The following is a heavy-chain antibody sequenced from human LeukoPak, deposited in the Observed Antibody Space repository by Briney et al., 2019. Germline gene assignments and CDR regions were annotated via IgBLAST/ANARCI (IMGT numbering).Heavy chain of an antibody. V-gene: IGHV1-46*01. CDR2: MSPSTGGA. D-gene: IGHD6-13*01. Sequence: ASVKVSCKPSGYTFTDYYIHWVRQAPGQGLEWMGIMSPSTGGATYAQKFQGRVTMTRETSTSTVYMELDSLRSEETDGYYCSRGYSSTWKDLFDYWGQGTQVTVSS. J-gene: IGHJ4*02. CDR1: GYTFTDYY. CDR3: SRGYSSTWKDLFDY.